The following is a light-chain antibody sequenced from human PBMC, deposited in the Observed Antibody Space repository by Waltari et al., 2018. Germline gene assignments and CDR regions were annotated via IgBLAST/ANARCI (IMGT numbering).Light chain of an antibody. CDR1: QGVSSSP. J-gene: IGKJ1*01. V-gene: IGKV3-20*01. CDR3: QQYGTSPRT. Sequence: EIVLTQSPGTLSLSPGERATLSCRASQGVSSSPLAWYQQKPGQAPRLLIYRASSRAPGIPDRFSGSGSGTDFTLTISRLEPEDFAVYYCQQYGTSPRTFGQGTKVEIK. CDR2: RAS.